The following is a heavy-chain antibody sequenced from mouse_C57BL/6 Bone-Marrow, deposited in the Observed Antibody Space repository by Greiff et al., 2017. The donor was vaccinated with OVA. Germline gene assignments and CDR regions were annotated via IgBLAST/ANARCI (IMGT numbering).Heavy chain of an antibody. Sequence: QVQLQQSGAELARPGASVKLSCKASGYTFTSYGISWVKQRTGQGLEWIGEIYPRSGNTYYNEKLKGKATMTADKSSSTAYMELRSLTSEDSAVYFCARGWLLLRWFADWGQGTLVTVSA. CDR3: ARGWLLLRWFAD. V-gene: IGHV1-81*01. J-gene: IGHJ3*01. CDR2: IYPRSGNT. D-gene: IGHD2-3*01. CDR1: GYTFTSYG.